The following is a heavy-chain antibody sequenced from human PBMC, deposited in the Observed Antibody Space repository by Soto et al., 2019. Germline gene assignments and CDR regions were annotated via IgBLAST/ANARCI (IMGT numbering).Heavy chain of an antibody. D-gene: IGHD3-3*01. Sequence: QEQLVQSGAEVKKPGSSVKVSCKASGGPFSSYPISWVRQVPGQGLEWMGGIIPVFQTAYYTQRFQGRVTITADESTSTAYMELSSLRSEDTAIYYCARGGSGYTWFNEFWGQGTRVTVS. CDR1: GGPFSSYP. CDR2: IIPVFQTA. CDR3: ARGGSGYTWFNEF. J-gene: IGHJ4*02. V-gene: IGHV1-69*01.